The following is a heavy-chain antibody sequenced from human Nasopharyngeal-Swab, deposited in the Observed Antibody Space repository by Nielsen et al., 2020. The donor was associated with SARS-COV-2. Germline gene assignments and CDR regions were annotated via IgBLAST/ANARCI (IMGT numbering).Heavy chain of an antibody. J-gene: IGHJ4*02. D-gene: IGHD5-24*01. V-gene: IGHV1-3*01. CDR3: VRDDGRSWLLDK. CDR1: GYLLIHQV. Sequence: ASVKVSCKASGYLLIHQVLHWVRQAPGQSFEWMGWVTAANGNTEYSQNFHDRLTLTTDASANTAYMDLSGLTSEDTAIYYCVRDDGRSWLLDKWGQGTQVTVSS. CDR2: VTAANGNT.